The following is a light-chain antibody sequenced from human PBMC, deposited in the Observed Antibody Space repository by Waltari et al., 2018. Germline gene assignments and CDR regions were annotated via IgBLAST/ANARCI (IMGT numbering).Light chain of an antibody. CDR2: AAS. Sequence: AIQMTQSPSSLSASVGDRVTITCPASQDISSDLGWYQQTPGKAPTLLIFAASILQSVVSSRFSGSGSGTDFTLTISSLQPDDFATYYCLQDFSYPRTFGQGTRVEF. CDR3: LQDFSYPRT. J-gene: IGKJ1*01. CDR1: QDISSD. V-gene: IGKV1-6*01.